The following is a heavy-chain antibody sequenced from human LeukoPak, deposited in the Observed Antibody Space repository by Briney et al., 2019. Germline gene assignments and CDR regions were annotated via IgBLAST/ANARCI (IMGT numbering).Heavy chain of an antibody. CDR2: FDPEDGET. J-gene: IGHJ6*03. Sequence: ASVRVSCKVSGYTLTELSMHWVRQAPGKGLEWMGGFDPEDGETIYAQKFQGRVTITTDESTSTAYMELSSLRSEDTAVYYCARGRPNYDFWSGSGHYYMDVWGKGTTVTVSS. D-gene: IGHD3-3*01. V-gene: IGHV1-24*01. CDR3: ARGRPNYDFWSGSGHYYMDV. CDR1: GYTLTELS.